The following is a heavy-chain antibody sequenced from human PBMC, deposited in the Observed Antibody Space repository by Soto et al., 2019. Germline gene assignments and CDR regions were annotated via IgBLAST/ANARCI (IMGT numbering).Heavy chain of an antibody. CDR3: ARVEDGYIP. Sequence: KTSETLSLTCTVSGDSIRSYYWTWIRQPPGRGLEWIGHVYYGGSTNYNPSLQSRVTISLDTSKNQFSLRLTSMTAADAAVYYCARVEDGYIPWGQGTLVTVSS. J-gene: IGHJ5*02. D-gene: IGHD5-12*01. CDR1: GDSIRSYY. V-gene: IGHV4-59*01. CDR2: VYYGGST.